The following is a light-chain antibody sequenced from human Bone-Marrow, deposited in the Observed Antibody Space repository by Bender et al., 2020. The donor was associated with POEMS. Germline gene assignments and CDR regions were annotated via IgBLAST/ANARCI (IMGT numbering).Light chain of an antibody. CDR3: CSYAGSYEV. CDR2: GYN. Sequence: QSVLTQSPSVSGAPGQRVTISCTGSSSNTGSGYDINWYQHLPGTAPKLLIYGYNNRPSGVPDRFSGSKSGNTASLTISGLQAEDEADYYCCSYAGSYEVFGGGTKLTVL. V-gene: IGLV1-40*01. J-gene: IGLJ3*02. CDR1: SSNTGSGYD.